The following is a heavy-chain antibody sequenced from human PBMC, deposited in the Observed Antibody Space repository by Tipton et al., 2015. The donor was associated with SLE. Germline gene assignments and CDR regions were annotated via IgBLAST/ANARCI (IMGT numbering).Heavy chain of an antibody. D-gene: IGHD3-22*01. CDR2: IRYDGSNK. V-gene: IGHV3-30*02. J-gene: IGHJ4*02. CDR3: ARDVSGYYLFDY. Sequence: GSLRLSCAASGFTFSSYGMHWVRQAPGKGLEWVAFIRYDGSNKYYADSVKGRFTISRDNSKNTLYLQMNSRRAEDTAVYYCARDVSGYYLFDYWGQGTLVTVSS. CDR1: GFTFSSYG.